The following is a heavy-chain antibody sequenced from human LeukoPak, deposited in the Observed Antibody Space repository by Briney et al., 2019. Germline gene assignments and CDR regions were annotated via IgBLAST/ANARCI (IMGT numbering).Heavy chain of an antibody. V-gene: IGHV4-30-4*01. Sequence: SETLSLTCTVSGGSISSGDYYWSWIRQPPGKGLEWIGYIYYSGSTYYNPSFKSRVTISVDTSKNQFSLKLSSVTAADTAVYYCARGREHIVVVTAIPYFDYWGQGTLVTVSS. CDR1: GGSISSGDYY. CDR2: IYYSGST. J-gene: IGHJ4*02. D-gene: IGHD2-21*02. CDR3: ARGREHIVVVTAIPYFDY.